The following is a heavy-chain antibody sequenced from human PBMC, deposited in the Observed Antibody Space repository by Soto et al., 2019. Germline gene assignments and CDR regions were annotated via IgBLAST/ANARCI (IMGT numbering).Heavy chain of an antibody. CDR3: ARDHSIASSGAWWLDP. D-gene: IGHD6-13*01. CDR2: INPSAGNT. J-gene: IGHJ5*02. V-gene: IGHV1-46*01. CDR1: GYTFISNY. Sequence: QVQLVQSGTEVQKPGASVKVPCKASGYTFISNYIHWVRRAPGQGLERMGTINPSAGNTVYAQKFQGRVTMTRDTSTSTVYMDLSSLTSEDTAVYYCARDHSIASSGAWWLDPWGQGTLVTVSS.